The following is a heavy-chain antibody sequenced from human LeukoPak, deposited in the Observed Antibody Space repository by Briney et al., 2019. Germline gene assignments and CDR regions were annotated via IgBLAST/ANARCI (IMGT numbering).Heavy chain of an antibody. CDR3: ARETKDDFWSGYPFDY. CDR2: IIPILGIA. V-gene: IGHV1-69*10. J-gene: IGHJ4*02. D-gene: IGHD3-3*01. Sequence: SVKVSCKASGGTFSSYAISWVRQAPGQGLEWMGGIIPILGIANYAQKFQGRVTITADKSTSTAYMELSSLRSEDTAVYYCARETKDDFWSGYPFDYWGQGTLVTVSS. CDR1: GGTFSSYA.